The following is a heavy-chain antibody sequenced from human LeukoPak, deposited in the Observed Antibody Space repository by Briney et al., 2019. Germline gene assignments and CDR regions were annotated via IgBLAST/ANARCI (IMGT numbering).Heavy chain of an antibody. Sequence: ASVKVSCKASGYTFTSYDINWVRQATGQGLEWMGWMNPNSGNTGYAQKFQGRVTITADKSTSTAYMELSSLRSEDTAVYYCARGYIVVVPAAINERGYYYYGMDVWGQGTTVTVSS. CDR2: MNPNSGNT. J-gene: IGHJ6*02. V-gene: IGHV1-8*01. CDR3: ARGYIVVVPAAINERGYYYYGMDV. CDR1: GYTFTSYD. D-gene: IGHD2-2*01.